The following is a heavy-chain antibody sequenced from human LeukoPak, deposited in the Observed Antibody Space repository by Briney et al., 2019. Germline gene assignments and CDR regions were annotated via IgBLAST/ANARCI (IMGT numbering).Heavy chain of an antibody. CDR2: ISYDGSNK. Sequence: GGSLRLSCAASGFTFSNYGIHWVRQAPGKGLEWVAVISYDGSNKYYAESVKGRFTISRDNSKNTLYLQMNSLRSEDTAVYYCAKGYGFDSSGSEHYFENWGQGILVTVSS. V-gene: IGHV3-30*18. J-gene: IGHJ4*02. D-gene: IGHD3-22*01. CDR3: AKGYGFDSSGSEHYFEN. CDR1: GFTFSNYG.